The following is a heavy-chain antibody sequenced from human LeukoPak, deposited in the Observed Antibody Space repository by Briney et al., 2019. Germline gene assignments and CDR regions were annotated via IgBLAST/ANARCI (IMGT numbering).Heavy chain of an antibody. CDR2: IRGSGDST. Sequence: GGSLRLSCAASGFTFSNYAMSWVRQAPGKGLEWVSGIRGSGDSTYFADSVKGRFTISRDNSKDTVYLQMNRLRAEDTAVYYCAKDNYHSTSGTFDYWGQGTLVTVSS. V-gene: IGHV3-23*01. CDR3: AKDNYHSTSGTFDY. J-gene: IGHJ4*02. D-gene: IGHD3-16*01. CDR1: GFTFSNYA.